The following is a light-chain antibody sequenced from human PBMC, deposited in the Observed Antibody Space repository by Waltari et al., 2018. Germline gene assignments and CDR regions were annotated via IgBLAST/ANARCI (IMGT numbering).Light chain of an antibody. J-gene: IGKJ1*01. CDR1: QSLLHSNGNTY. CDR2: KVT. Sequence: DIVMTQTPLSLPVTPGEPASTSCRSSQSLLHSNGNTYLHWYLQKPGQSPRLLIYKVTNRESGVPDKFSGSGSGTDFTLKISRVEPEDVGVYYCMQSTKDPRTFGQGTKVEIK. V-gene: IGKV2D-29*02. CDR3: MQSTKDPRT.